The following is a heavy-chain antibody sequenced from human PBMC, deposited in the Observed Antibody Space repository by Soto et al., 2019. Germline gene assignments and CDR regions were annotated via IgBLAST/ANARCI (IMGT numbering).Heavy chain of an antibody. CDR2: IYYSGST. CDR3: ARAPIPNWNYYGMDV. V-gene: IGHV4-31*03. Sequence: ASETLSLTCTVSGGSVNSGVYHWSWIRHHPGKGLEWIGDIYYSGSTYYNPSLKSRVTISIDTSTNHFSLHLSALTAADTAVYYCARAPIPNWNYYGMDVWGQGTTVTVSS. J-gene: IGHJ6*02. CDR1: GGSVNSGVYH. D-gene: IGHD1-1*01.